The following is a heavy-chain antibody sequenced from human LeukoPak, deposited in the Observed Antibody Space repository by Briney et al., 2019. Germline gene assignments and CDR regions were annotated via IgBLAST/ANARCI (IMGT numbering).Heavy chain of an antibody. CDR1: GFSFSNYW. D-gene: IGHD5-18*01. Sequence: GGSLRLSCAASGFSFSNYWMGWVRQAPGKGLACVANIKTDGSETYYVDSVKGRFTISRDNSKNTLYLQMNSLRAEDTAVYYCARDPRGYSYGYVYWGQGTLVTVSS. CDR3: ARDPRGYSYGYVY. CDR2: IKTDGSET. V-gene: IGHV3-7*01. J-gene: IGHJ4*02.